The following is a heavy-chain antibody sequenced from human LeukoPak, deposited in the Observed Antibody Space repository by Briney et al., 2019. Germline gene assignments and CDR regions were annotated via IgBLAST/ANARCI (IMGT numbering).Heavy chain of an antibody. D-gene: IGHD5-12*01. Sequence: GGSLRLSCAASGFTFSNYAMSWVRQAPGKEGLEWVSTISGSGASTYYADSVKGRFTISRDNAKNSLNLQMNSLRAEDTAVYYCARDSGYSGYSDYWGQGTLVTVSS. J-gene: IGHJ4*02. V-gene: IGHV3-23*01. CDR2: ISGSGAST. CDR1: GFTFSNYA. CDR3: ARDSGYSGYSDY.